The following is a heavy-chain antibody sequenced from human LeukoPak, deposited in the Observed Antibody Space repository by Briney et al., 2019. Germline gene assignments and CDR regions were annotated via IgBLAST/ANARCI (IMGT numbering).Heavy chain of an antibody. CDR3: ARACDFLSCYYFDY. J-gene: IGHJ4*02. D-gene: IGHD3-3*01. Sequence: SETLSLTCTVSGGSISSYYWSWIRQPPGKGLEWIGYTYYSGSTNNNPSLKSRVTISVDTSKNQFSLKLSSVTAADTAVYYCARACDFLSCYYFDYWGQRTMVTVSS. CDR1: GGSISSYY. V-gene: IGHV4-59*01. CDR2: TYYSGST.